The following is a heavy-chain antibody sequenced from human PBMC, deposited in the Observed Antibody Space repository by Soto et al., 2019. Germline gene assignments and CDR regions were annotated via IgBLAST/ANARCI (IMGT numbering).Heavy chain of an antibody. CDR2: ISGSGGST. CDR1: GFTFSSYA. J-gene: IGHJ4*02. Sequence: EVQLLESGGGLVQPGGSLRLSCAVSGFTFSSYAMSWVRQAPGQGLEWVSAISGSGGSTYYLGSVKGRFTISRDNSKNTLYLQMNSLRGEDPAVYYCAREVHWSLKAYDYWGQGTLVTVSS. CDR3: AREVHWSLKAYDY. V-gene: IGHV3-23*01. D-gene: IGHD3-16*01.